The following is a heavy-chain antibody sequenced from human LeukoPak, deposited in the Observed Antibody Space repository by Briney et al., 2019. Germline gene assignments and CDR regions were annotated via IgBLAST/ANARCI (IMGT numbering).Heavy chain of an antibody. Sequence: GGPLRLSCAASGFTFGGSAMHWVRQASGKGLEWVGRIRSKANSYATAYAASVKGRFTISRDDSKNTAYLQMNSLKTEDTAVYYCTRRDFDWLREDWFDPWGQGTLVTVSS. CDR2: IRSKANSYAT. D-gene: IGHD3-9*01. J-gene: IGHJ5*02. CDR3: TRRDFDWLREDWFDP. CDR1: GFTFGGSA. V-gene: IGHV3-73*01.